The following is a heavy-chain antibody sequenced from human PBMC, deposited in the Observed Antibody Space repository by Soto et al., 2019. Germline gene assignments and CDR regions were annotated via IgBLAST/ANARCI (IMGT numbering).Heavy chain of an antibody. CDR1: GFTFSSYG. V-gene: IGHV3-30*18. D-gene: IGHD3-10*01. CDR3: AKRLYSGAGSYSSGCDF. CDR2: ISYDGSNE. J-gene: IGHJ4*02. Sequence: QVQQMESGGGVVQPGRSLRLSCAASGFTFSSYGTHRVRQAPGKGLEWVAVISYDGSNEYYGDSVKGRFTISRANSKNTLYLQMNSLKAEDTAVYYCAKRLYSGAGSYSSGCDFWGQGTLVTVSS.